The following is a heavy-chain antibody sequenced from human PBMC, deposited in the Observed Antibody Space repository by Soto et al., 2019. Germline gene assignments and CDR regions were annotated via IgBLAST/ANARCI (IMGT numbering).Heavy chain of an antibody. Sequence: ASVKVSCKASGYTFTSYGISCVRQAPGQGLEWMGWISAYNGNTNYAQKLQGRVTMTTDTSTSTAYMELRSLRSDDTAVYYCARDLKRDSSGSEFDYWGQGTLVTVSS. D-gene: IGHD3-22*01. CDR2: ISAYNGNT. V-gene: IGHV1-18*01. J-gene: IGHJ4*02. CDR1: GYTFTSYG. CDR3: ARDLKRDSSGSEFDY.